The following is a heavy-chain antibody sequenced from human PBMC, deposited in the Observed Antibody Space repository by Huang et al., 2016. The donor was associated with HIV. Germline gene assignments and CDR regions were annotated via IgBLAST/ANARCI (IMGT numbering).Heavy chain of an antibody. CDR1: GFPFSSYS. V-gene: IGHV3-48*02. J-gene: IGHJ4*02. CDR2: ISSSSSTI. Sequence: EVQLVESGGGLVQPGGSLSLSCAASGFPFSSYSMNWVRQAQWKGLEWVSYISSSSSTIYYADSVKGRFTISRDNAKNSLFLQMNSLRDEDTAVYYCARGIRYFGVVAYFDYWGQGALVTVSS. CDR3: ARGIRYFGVVAYFDY. D-gene: IGHD3-3*01.